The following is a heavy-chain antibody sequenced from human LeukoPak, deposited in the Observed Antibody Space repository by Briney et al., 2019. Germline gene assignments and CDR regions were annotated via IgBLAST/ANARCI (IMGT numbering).Heavy chain of an antibody. Sequence: ASVKVSCKASGGTFSSYAISWVRQAPGQGLEWMGGIIPIFGTANYAQKFQGRVTITADKSTSTAYMELSSLRSEDTAVYYWARDMVRGANDAFDIWGQGTMVTVSS. J-gene: IGHJ3*02. CDR3: ARDMVRGANDAFDI. CDR2: IIPIFGTA. CDR1: GGTFSSYA. D-gene: IGHD3-10*01. V-gene: IGHV1-69*06.